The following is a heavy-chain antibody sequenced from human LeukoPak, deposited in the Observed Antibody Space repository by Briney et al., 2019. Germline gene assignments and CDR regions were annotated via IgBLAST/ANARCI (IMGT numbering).Heavy chain of an antibody. CDR1: GGSISSYY. J-gene: IGHJ4*02. D-gene: IGHD2-8*01. Sequence: PSETLSLTCTVSGGSISSYYWSWIRQPAGKGLEWIGRIYTSGSTNYNPSLKSRVTMSVDTSKNQFSLKLSSVTAADTAVYYCARATVGCTNGVCPYYFDYWGQGTLVTVSS. CDR2: IYTSGST. CDR3: ARATVGCTNGVCPYYFDY. V-gene: IGHV4-4*07.